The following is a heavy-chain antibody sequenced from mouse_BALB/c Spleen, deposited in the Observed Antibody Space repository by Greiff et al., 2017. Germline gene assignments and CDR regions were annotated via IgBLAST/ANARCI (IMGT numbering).Heavy chain of an antibody. CDR3: ARYYGNNPAWFAY. CDR2: IYPGDGDT. J-gene: IGHJ3*01. Sequence: QVQLQQSGAELVRPGSSVKISCKASGYAFSSYWMNWVKQRPGQGLEWIGQIYPGDGDTNYNGKFKGKATLTADKSSSTAYMQLSSLTSEDSAVYFCARYYGNNPAWFAYWGQGTLVTVSA. CDR1: GYAFSSYW. D-gene: IGHD1-1*01. V-gene: IGHV1-80*01.